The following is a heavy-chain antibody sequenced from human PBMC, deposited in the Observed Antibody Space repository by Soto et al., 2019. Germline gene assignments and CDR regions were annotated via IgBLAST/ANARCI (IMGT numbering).Heavy chain of an antibody. J-gene: IGHJ4*02. D-gene: IGHD3-9*01. CDR2: ISGSGGST. CDR1: GFTFSSYA. V-gene: IGHV3-23*01. Sequence: GGSLRLSCAASGFTFSSYAMSWVRQAPGKGLEWVSAISGSGGSTYYADSVKGRFTISRDNSKNTLYLQMNSLRAEDTAVYYCAGGGYYDILTGFGSVDYWGQGTLVTVPQ. CDR3: AGGGYYDILTGFGSVDY.